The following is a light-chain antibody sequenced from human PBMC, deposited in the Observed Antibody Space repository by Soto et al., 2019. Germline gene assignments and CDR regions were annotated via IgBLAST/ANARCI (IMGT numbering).Light chain of an antibody. CDR2: GAS. V-gene: IGKV1-5*01. J-gene: IGKJ1*01. CDR3: QQYNSYRT. Sequence: DIPMTQSPSTLSASVGDRVTITCRASQSISSWLAWYQQKPGKAPKLLIYGASSLESGVPSRFSGSGSGTEFTLTISSLQPDDFATYYCQQYNSYRTFGQGTKVEIK. CDR1: QSISSW.